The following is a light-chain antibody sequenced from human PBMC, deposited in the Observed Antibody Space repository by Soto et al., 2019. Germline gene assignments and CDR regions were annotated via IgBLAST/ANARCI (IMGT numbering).Light chain of an antibody. J-gene: IGKJ2*01. V-gene: IGKV4-1*01. CDR2: WAS. CDR1: QSVLYSSNNKNY. Sequence: DIVMTQSPDSLAVSLGERSTINCKSSQSVLYSSNNKNYLAWYQQKPGQPPKLLIYWASTRESGVPDRFSGSGSGTDFTLTISSLQAEDVAVYDCQQYYITPETFGQGTKLEIK. CDR3: QQYYITPET.